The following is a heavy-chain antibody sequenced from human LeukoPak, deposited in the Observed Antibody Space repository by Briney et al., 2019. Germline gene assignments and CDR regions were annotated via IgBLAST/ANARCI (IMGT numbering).Heavy chain of an antibody. D-gene: IGHD5-18*01. CDR1: GGSISSRSYY. CDR3: ARGYSYGYNRYFDY. CDR2: IYYSGST. J-gene: IGHJ4*02. V-gene: IGHV4-39*07. Sequence: SETLSLTCTVSGGSISSRSYYWGWIRQPPGKGLEWIGSIYYSGSTYYNPSLKSRVTISVDTSKNQFSLKLSSVTAADTAVYYCARGYSYGYNRYFDYWGQGTLVTVSS.